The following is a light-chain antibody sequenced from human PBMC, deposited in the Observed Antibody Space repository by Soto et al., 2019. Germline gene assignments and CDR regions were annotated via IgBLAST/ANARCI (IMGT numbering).Light chain of an antibody. J-gene: IGLJ1*01. V-gene: IGLV3-21*04. CDR2: FDS. Sequence: SYELTQSPSVSLAPGETARISCEGNNIGDKLVHWYQQRPGQAPVLVIYFDSERPSGIPERFSGSNSGNTATLIITRVEAGDEADYYCQLWDVGSGHYVFGSGTKVTVL. CDR3: QLWDVGSGHYV. CDR1: NIGDKL.